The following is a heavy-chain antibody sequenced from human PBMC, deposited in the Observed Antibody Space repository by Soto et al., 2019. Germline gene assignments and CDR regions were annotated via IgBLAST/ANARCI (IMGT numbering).Heavy chain of an antibody. V-gene: IGHV1-69*13. CDR3: ARFFGVVYNNWFDP. CDR2: IIPIFGTA. J-gene: IGHJ5*02. CDR1: GGTFSSYA. D-gene: IGHD3-3*01. Sequence: EASVKVSCKASGGTFSSYAISWVRQAPGQGLEWMGGIIPIFGTANYAQKFQGRVTITADESTSTAYMELSSLRSEDTAVYYCARFFGVVYNNWFDPWGQGTLVTVSS.